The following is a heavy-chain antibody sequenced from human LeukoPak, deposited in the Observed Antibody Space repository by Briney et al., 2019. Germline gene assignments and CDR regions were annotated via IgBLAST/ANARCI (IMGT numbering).Heavy chain of an antibody. D-gene: IGHD3-3*01. CDR1: GGSISSSSYY. CDR2: IYYSGST. V-gene: IGHV4-39*01. J-gene: IGHJ3*02. Sequence: QASETLSLTCTVSGGSISSSSYYWGWIRQPPGKGLEWIGSIYYSGSTYYNPSLKSRVTISVDTSKNQFSLKLSSVTAADTAEYYCARSYYDFWSGYHYAFDIWGQGTMVTVSS. CDR3: ARSYYDFWSGYHYAFDI.